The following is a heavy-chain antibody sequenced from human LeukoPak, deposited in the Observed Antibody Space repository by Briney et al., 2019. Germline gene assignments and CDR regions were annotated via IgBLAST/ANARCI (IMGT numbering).Heavy chain of an antibody. Sequence: GGSLRLSCAASGFTFSSYGMHWVRQAPGKGLEWVAVIWYDESKKYYADSVKGRFTISRDNSKNTLYLQMDSLRAEDTAVYFCARYNSGTIDYWAQGTLVTVSS. V-gene: IGHV3-33*01. CDR2: IWYDESKK. D-gene: IGHD1-1*01. J-gene: IGHJ4*02. CDR3: ARYNSGTIDY. CDR1: GFTFSSYG.